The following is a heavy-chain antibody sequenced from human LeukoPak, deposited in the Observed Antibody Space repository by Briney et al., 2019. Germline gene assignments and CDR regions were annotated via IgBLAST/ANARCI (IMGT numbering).Heavy chain of an antibody. Sequence: GGSLRLSCAASGFTFSSYEMNWVRQAPGKGLERISYISSSGSTIYYADSVKGRFTISRDNAKNSLYLQMNSLRAEDTAVYYCARVMVLYDSYMDVWGKGTTVTVSS. D-gene: IGHD3-16*01. V-gene: IGHV3-48*03. J-gene: IGHJ6*03. CDR3: ARVMVLYDSYMDV. CDR1: GFTFSSYE. CDR2: ISSSGSTI.